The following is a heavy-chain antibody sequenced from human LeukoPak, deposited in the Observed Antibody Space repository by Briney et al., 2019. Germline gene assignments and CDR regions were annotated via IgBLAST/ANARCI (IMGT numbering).Heavy chain of an antibody. CDR1: GFTFSNLW. CDR2: ISYDGSNK. D-gene: IGHD4-17*01. CDR3: ASPPPDYGDYAPL. J-gene: IGHJ4*02. V-gene: IGHV3-30-3*01. Sequence: GGSLRLSCAASGFTFSNLWMSWVRQAPGKGLEWVAVISYDGSNKYYADSVKGRFTISRDNSKNTLYLQMNSLRAEDTAVYYCASPPPDYGDYAPLWGQGTLVTVSS.